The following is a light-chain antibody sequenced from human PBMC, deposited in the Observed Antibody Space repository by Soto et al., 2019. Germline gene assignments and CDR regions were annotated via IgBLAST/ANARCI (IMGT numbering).Light chain of an antibody. CDR1: RSVSLNY. V-gene: IGKV3-11*01. J-gene: IGKJ4*01. Sequence: TLSLSPGERATLSCRPGRSVSLNYLAWYQQKPGQAPSLLSYDVSNRATGIPARFSGSGSETDFTLSITSLEPEDFALYYCQQGSTWPITFGGGTKWIS. CDR3: QQGSTWPIT. CDR2: DVS.